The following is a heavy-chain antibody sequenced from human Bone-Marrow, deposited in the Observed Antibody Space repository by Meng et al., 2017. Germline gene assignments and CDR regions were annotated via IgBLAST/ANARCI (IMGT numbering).Heavy chain of an antibody. Sequence: QGAGQGLVKPSTNLSPTVTGSGGAISSGGYYWSWIRQHPGKGLEWIGYIYYSGSTYYNPSLKSLVTISVDTSKNQFSLKLSSVTAADTAVYYCARVGYSGSRVTSYYFDYWGQGTLVTVSS. CDR3: ARVGYSGSRVTSYYFDY. CDR2: IYYSGST. CDR1: GGAISSGGYY. J-gene: IGHJ4*02. V-gene: IGHV4-31*01. D-gene: IGHD1-26*01.